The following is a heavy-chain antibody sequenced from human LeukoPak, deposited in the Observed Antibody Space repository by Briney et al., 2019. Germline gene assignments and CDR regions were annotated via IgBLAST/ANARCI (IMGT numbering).Heavy chain of an antibody. CDR2: INSRSDYI. J-gene: IGHJ4*02. D-gene: IGHD2-21*01. V-gene: IGHV3-21*01. Sequence: GGSLRLSCAAPGLTYRWYPMNWVRQAPGKGLEWVSSINSRSDYIYYADSVRGRFTISRDNAKNSLYLQMNSLRAEDTAVYYCARQGLAEGFYYWGQGTLVTVSS. CDR1: GLTYRWYP. CDR3: ARQGLAEGFYY.